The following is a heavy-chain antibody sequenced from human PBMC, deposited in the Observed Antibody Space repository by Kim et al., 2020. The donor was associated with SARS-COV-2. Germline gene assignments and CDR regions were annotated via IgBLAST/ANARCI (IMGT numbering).Heavy chain of an antibody. CDR3: ARDLRYSSSLRWFDP. CDR1: GGSISSYY. Sequence: SETLSLTCTVSGGSISSYYWSWIRQPPGKGLEWIGYIYYSGSTNYNPSLKSRVTISVDTSKNQFSLKLSSVTAADTAVYYCARDLRYSSSLRWFDPWGQGTLVTVSS. CDR2: IYYSGST. V-gene: IGHV4-59*01. J-gene: IGHJ5*02. D-gene: IGHD6-13*01.